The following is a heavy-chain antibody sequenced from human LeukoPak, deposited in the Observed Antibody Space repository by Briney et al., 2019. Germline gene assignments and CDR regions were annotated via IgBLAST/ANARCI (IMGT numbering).Heavy chain of an antibody. Sequence: GGSLRLSCAASGFTFSSYSMNWVRQAPGMGLEWVAVISHDGTNTYYADSVKGRFTISRDNSRNTLYLQMNSLRAEDTALYYCARDRLVLRGAYSSSGLDVWGQGTTVTVSS. CDR3: ARDRLVLRGAYSSSGLDV. CDR2: ISHDGTNT. V-gene: IGHV3-30*03. J-gene: IGHJ6*02. D-gene: IGHD3-10*01. CDR1: GFTFSSYS.